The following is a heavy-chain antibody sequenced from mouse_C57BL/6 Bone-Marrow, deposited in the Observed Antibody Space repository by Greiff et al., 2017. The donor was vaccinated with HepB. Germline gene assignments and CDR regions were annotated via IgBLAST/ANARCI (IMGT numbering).Heavy chain of an antibody. J-gene: IGHJ1*03. CDR1: GYTFTSYW. D-gene: IGHD2-3*01. Sequence: VQLQQPGAELVMPGASVKLSCKASGYTFTSYWMHWVKQRPGQGLEWIGEIDPSDSYTNYNQKFKGKSTLTVDKSSSTAYMQLSSLTSEDSAVYYCARYRWLPTYWYIDVWGTGTTVTVSS. CDR2: IDPSDSYT. V-gene: IGHV1-69*01. CDR3: ARYRWLPTYWYIDV.